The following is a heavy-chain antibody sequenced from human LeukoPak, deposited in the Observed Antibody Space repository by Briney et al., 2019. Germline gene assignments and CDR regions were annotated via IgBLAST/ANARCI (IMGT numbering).Heavy chain of an antibody. V-gene: IGHV1-2*02. CDR1: GYTFIDYH. Sequence: ASVEVSCKASGYTFIDYHIHWVRQAPGQGLEWMGWINPKNGGTRLAQRLQGRVTMTRDTSTGTVYMELSSLRSDDTAVYYCATKKTPLYCGGDCYSGLGWFDPWGQGTLITVSS. CDR3: ATKKTPLYCGGDCYSGLGWFDP. J-gene: IGHJ5*02. CDR2: INPKNGGT. D-gene: IGHD2-21*02.